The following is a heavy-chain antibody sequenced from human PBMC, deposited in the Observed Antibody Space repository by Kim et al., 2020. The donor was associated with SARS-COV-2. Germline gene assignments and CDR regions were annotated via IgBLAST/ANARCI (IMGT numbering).Heavy chain of an antibody. CDR3: ARVNRGKNGIGDVFDL. D-gene: IGHD1-1*01. Sequence: GGSLRLSCAASGFTFSSYWMHWVRQTPGKGLMWVSHIDSDGSRTTYADSVKGRFTISRDNAKNTVSLQMNSLRADDTAVYYCARVNRGKNGIGDVFDLWGQGTRVIVSS. CDR1: GFTFSSYW. V-gene: IGHV3-74*01. J-gene: IGHJ3*01. CDR2: IDSDGSRT.